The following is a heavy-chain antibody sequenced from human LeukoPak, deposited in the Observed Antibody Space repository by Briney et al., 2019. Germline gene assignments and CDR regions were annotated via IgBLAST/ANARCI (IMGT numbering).Heavy chain of an antibody. CDR3: ARRTGTTRRHWFDP. J-gene: IGHJ5*02. CDR2: IYPGDSDT. CDR1: GYRFTSYW. Sequence: GESLQISCKGSGYRFTSYWIGWVRPMPGKGLEWMGIIYPGDSDTRYSPSFQGQVTISADKSISTAYLQWSSLKASDTAMYYCARRTGTTRRHWFDPWGQGTLVTVSS. D-gene: IGHD1-1*01. V-gene: IGHV5-51*01.